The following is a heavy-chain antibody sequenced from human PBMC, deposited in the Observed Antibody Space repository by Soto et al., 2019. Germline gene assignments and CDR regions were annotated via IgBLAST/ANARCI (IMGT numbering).Heavy chain of an antibody. J-gene: IGHJ3*02. CDR3: ARPSSAGGSYPNVLDI. Sequence: EVQLVQSGAEVKKPGESLKISCKGSGYSFRNYWITWVRQIPGKGLDWMGVIYPGDSDIRYSLPFQGQVTISADKSISTAYLQWSSLKASDNAIYYCARPSSAGGSYPNVLDIWGQGTMVSVSS. CDR2: IYPGDSDI. V-gene: IGHV5-51*01. D-gene: IGHD1-26*01. CDR1: GYSFRNYW.